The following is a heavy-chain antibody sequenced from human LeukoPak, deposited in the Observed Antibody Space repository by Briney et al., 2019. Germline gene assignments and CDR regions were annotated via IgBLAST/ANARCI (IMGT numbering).Heavy chain of an antibody. CDR2: IWYDGSNK. J-gene: IGHJ6*03. CDR1: GFTFSSYG. D-gene: IGHD5-24*01. CDR3: ARGLVALDGYRENYYYYYYMDG. Sequence: GRSLRLSCAASGFTFSSYGMHWVRQAPGKGLEWVAVIWYDGSNKYYADSVKGRFTISRDNSKNTLYLQMNSLRAEDTAVYYCARGLVALDGYRENYYYYYYMDGWGKGTTVTVSS. V-gene: IGHV3-33*01.